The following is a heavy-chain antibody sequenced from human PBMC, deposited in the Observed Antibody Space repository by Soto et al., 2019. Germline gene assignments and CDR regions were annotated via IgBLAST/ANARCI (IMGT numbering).Heavy chain of an antibody. CDR1: GFTFSSYA. V-gene: IGHV3-23*01. D-gene: IGHD5-12*01. Sequence: GGSLRLSCAASGFTFSSYAMNWVRQAPGKGLEWVSGIIGSGGSTYYADSVKGRFTISRDNSKNTLYLQMKSLRGEDTAVYYCAKDTYDAAIFESWDQGTLVTVSS. CDR2: IIGSGGST. J-gene: IGHJ4*02. CDR3: AKDTYDAAIFES.